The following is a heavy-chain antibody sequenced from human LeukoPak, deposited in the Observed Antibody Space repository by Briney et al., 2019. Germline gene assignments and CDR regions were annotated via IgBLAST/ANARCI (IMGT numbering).Heavy chain of an antibody. J-gene: IGHJ4*02. CDR2: ISYDGSNK. V-gene: IGHV3-30-3*01. Sequence: PGGSLRLSCAASGFTFSSYAMHWVRQAPGKGLEWVAVISYDGSNKYYADSVKGRFTISRDNSKNTLYLQMNSLRAEDTAVYYCARGGFALEIIAARLFDYWGQGTLVTVSS. CDR1: GFTFSSYA. CDR3: ARGGFALEIIAARLFDY. D-gene: IGHD6-6*01.